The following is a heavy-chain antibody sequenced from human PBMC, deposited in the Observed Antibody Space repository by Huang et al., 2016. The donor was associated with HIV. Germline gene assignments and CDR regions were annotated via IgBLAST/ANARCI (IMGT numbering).Heavy chain of an antibody. CDR2: ISGNSGSI. V-gene: IGHV3-9*01. CDR3: AKDTYYDILTAYYSYFDY. CDR1: GFTFDDYA. Sequence: EVQLVESGGGLVQPGRSLRLSCAASGFTFDDYAIHWVRQAPGKCLEWVAGISGNSGSIGYADSVKGRFTISRDNAKNSLYLQMNSLRAEDTALYYCAKDTYYDILTAYYSYFDYWGQGTLVTVSS. J-gene: IGHJ4*02. D-gene: IGHD3-9*01.